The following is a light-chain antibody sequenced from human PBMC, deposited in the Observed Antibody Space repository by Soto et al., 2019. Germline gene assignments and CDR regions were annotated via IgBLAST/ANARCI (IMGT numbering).Light chain of an antibody. CDR1: SNDVGAFDY. V-gene: IGLV2-14*01. CDR2: EVF. Sequence: QSALTQPASVSASPGQSISISCTGTSNDVGAFDYVSWYQQHPGKAPKLIIFEVFNRPSGVSTRFSGSKSGSTASLTISGLQAEDEADYFCSSYKTNNGHVFGGGTKVTVL. CDR3: SSYKTNNGHV. J-gene: IGLJ2*01.